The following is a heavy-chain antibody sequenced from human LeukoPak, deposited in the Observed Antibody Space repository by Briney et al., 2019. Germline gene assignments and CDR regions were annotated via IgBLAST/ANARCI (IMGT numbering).Heavy chain of an antibody. V-gene: IGHV5-51*01. D-gene: IGHD1-1*01. CDR2: IYPGDSDP. CDR3: ARRNDMCSGSYYYYMDV. CDR1: GQSFTSYW. Sequence: GDSLKISCKGSGQSFTSYWIGCVRQMPGKGLECMGNIYPGDSDPRYRPSLQGQHPISADKPISPPSPQWHSVKPSDPAVYHCARRNDMCSGSYYYYMDVWGKGTTVTVSS. J-gene: IGHJ6*03.